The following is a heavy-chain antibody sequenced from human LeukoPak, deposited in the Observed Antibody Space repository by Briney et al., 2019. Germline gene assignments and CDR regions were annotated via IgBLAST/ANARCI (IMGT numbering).Heavy chain of an antibody. D-gene: IGHD2-15*01. CDR3: AKNADRGAYCRGGSCYPYYYYYMDA. CDR2: ISGSGGFT. Sequence: GGSLRLSCAASGFTFSSYAMSWVRQAPGKGLEWVSAISGSGGFTYYADSVKGRFTISRDNSKNTLYLQMNSLTVEDTAIYYCAKNADRGAYCRGGSCYPYYYYYMDAWGTGTTVTISS. V-gene: IGHV3-23*01. J-gene: IGHJ6*03. CDR1: GFTFSSYA.